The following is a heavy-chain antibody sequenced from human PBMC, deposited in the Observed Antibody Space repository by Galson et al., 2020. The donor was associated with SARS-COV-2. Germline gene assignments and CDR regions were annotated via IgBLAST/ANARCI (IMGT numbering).Heavy chain of an antibody. J-gene: IGHJ5*02. Sequence: SGPTLVKPTQTLTLTCTFYGFSLSTSGVGVGWIRQPPGKALEWLALIYWDDDKRYSPSLKSRLTITKDTSKNQVVLTMTNMDPVDTATYYCAHSLAPLAVAGTIDGGADQYNWFDPWGQGTLVTVSA. CDR3: AHSLAPLAVAGTIDGGADQYNWFDP. CDR2: IYWDDDK. D-gene: IGHD6-19*01. V-gene: IGHV2-5*02. CDR1: GFSLSTSGVG.